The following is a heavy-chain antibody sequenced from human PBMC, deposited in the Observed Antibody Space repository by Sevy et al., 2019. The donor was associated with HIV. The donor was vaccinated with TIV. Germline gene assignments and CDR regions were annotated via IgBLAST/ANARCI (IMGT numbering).Heavy chain of an antibody. Sequence: ASVKVSCKTSGYSFNMYGISWVRQAPGQGLEWMGWISAYTGDTDYRQRFRGRVTMTTDASTNTVYMELRRLTSDDTAVYYCARHRPQGVVIIPGSGYHYGADFWGQGTMVTVSS. D-gene: IGHD3-3*01. CDR1: GYSFNMYG. CDR3: ARHRPQGVVIIPGSGYHYGADF. CDR2: ISAYTGDT. J-gene: IGHJ6*02. V-gene: IGHV1-18*01.